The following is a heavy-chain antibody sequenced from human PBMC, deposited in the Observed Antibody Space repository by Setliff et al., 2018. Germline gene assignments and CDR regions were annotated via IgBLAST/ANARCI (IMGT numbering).Heavy chain of an antibody. V-gene: IGHV3-7*01. D-gene: IGHD2-21*01. Sequence: GGSLRLSCEDSGFTFRSYWISWIRQAPGKGLEWVANINQDGSEKYYVDSVRGRFTISRDNAKNSLYLQMNSLRAEDTAVYYCSSYLVSWGQGALVTVSS. CDR3: SSYLVS. CDR2: INQDGSEK. J-gene: IGHJ4*02. CDR1: GFTFRSYW.